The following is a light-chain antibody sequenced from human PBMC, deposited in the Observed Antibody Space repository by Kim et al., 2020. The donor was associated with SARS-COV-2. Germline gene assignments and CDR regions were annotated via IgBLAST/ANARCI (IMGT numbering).Light chain of an antibody. J-gene: IGKJ2*01. V-gene: IGKV4-1*01. Sequence: DIVMTQSPDSLAVSLGERATINCKSSQSVLYSSNNKNNLAWYQQKPGQPPKLLIYWASTRESGVPDRFSGSGSGTDFTLTISSLQAEDVAVYYCQQYYSTPRTFGKETKLE. CDR3: QQYYSTPRT. CDR2: WAS. CDR1: QSVLYSSNNKNN.